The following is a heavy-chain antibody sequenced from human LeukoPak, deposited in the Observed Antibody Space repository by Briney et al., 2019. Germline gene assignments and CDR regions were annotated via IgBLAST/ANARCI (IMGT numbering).Heavy chain of an antibody. V-gene: IGHV4-38-2*02. J-gene: IGHJ4*02. Sequence: PSETLSLTCIVPGYSISSGYYWGWIRQPPGKGLEWIGSIYHGGSTYYNPSLKSRVTISIDTSKNQFSLKLSSVTAADTAVYYCARGPASGSPVGYWGQGTLVTVSS. D-gene: IGHD1-26*01. CDR1: GYSISSGYY. CDR3: ARGPASGSPVGY. CDR2: IYHGGST.